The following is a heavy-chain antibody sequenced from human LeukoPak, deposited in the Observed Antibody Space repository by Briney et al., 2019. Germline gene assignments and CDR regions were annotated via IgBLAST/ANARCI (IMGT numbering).Heavy chain of an antibody. Sequence: SETLPLTCAVYGGSFSGYYWSWIRQPPGKGLEWIGEINHSGSTNYNPSLKSRVTISVDTSKNQFSLKLSSVTAADTAVYYCARASVVVPAAIASSDTTIYYFDYWGQGTLVTVSS. D-gene: IGHD2-2*01. CDR1: GGSFSGYY. CDR2: INHSGST. CDR3: ARASVVVPAAIASSDTTIYYFDY. V-gene: IGHV4-34*01. J-gene: IGHJ4*02.